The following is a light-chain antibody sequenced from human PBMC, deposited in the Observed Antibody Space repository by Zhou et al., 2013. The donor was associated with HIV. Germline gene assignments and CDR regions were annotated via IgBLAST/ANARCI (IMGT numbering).Light chain of an antibody. J-gene: IGKJ1*01. CDR3: QFYNNWPPTWT. V-gene: IGKV3-15*01. CDR1: QSIGSS. CDR2: GAT. Sequence: EIVMTQSPATLSVSPGERATLSCRASQSIGSSLAWYQQKPGQAPRLLIYGATTRATGVPARFSGYGSGTEFTLTISSLQPEDFAVYYCQFYNNWPPTWTFGRGTKVEMK.